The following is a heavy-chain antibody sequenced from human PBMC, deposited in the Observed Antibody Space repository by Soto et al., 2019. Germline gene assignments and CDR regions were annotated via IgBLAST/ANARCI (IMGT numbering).Heavy chain of an antibody. J-gene: IGHJ3*02. V-gene: IGHV4-39*07. D-gene: IGHD5-18*01. CDR3: ARVWGYSYGLASDI. CDR1: GGSISSSSYY. Sequence: SETLSLTCTVSGGSISSSSYYWGWIRQPPGKGLEWIGYIYYSGSTYYNPSLKSRVTISVDRSKSQFSLKLSSVTAADTAVYYCARVWGYSYGLASDIWGQGTMVTVSS. CDR2: IYYSGST.